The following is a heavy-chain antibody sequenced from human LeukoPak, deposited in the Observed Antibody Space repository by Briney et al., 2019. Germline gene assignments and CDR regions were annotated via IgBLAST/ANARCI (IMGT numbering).Heavy chain of an antibody. Sequence: GGSLRLSCAASGFTFSSYGMHWVRQAPGKGLEWVAVIWYDGSNKYYADSVKGRFTISRDNSKNTLYLQMNSLKTEDTAVYYCSTDQGYGSGSYYWFDPWGQGTLVTVSS. J-gene: IGHJ5*02. CDR2: IWYDGSNK. CDR1: GFTFSSYG. V-gene: IGHV3-33*01. D-gene: IGHD3-10*01. CDR3: STDQGYGSGSYYWFDP.